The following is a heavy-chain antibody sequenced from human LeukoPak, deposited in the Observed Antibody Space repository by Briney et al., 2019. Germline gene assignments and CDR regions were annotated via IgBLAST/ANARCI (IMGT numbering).Heavy chain of an antibody. CDR3: ARDGAYSSGWYKEAWFDP. Sequence: SETLSLTCTVSGGSISSYYWSWIRQPAGKGLEWIGRIYTSGGTNYNPSLKSRVTMSVDTSKNQFSLKLSSVTAADTAVYYCARDGAYSSGWYKEAWFDPWGQGTLVTVSS. CDR2: IYTSGGT. J-gene: IGHJ5*02. D-gene: IGHD6-19*01. V-gene: IGHV4-4*07. CDR1: GGSISSYY.